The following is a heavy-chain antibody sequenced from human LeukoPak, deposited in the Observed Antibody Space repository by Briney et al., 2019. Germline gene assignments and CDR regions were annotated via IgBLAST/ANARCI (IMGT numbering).Heavy chain of an antibody. V-gene: IGHV3-23*01. CDR3: AKPGYYLGLVLQWGIFDY. CDR2: LSISGDNT. J-gene: IGHJ4*02. D-gene: IGHD3-10*01. CDR1: GFTFSSYA. Sequence: GGSLRLSCAASGFTFSSYAMSWVRQGPGKGLQWVSTLSISGDNTYYADSVKGRFTISRDNSKNTLYLQMNSLRAEDTGVYYCAKPGYYLGLVLQWGIFDYWGQGTLVTVSS.